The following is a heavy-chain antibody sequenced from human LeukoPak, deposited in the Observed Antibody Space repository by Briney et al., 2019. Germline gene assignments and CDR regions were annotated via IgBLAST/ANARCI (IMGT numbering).Heavy chain of an antibody. CDR2: INSNGDST. CDR1: GFTFRAHA. J-gene: IGHJ4*02. CDR3: VKSGYSTSSDVDY. D-gene: IGHD6-6*01. V-gene: IGHV3-64D*09. Sequence: GRSLRLSGSGSGFTFRAHALHWVRQAPGKGLEFLSSINSNGDSTYHADSVKVRFTISRDNSRSTLYLQMRSLRPEDTAVYYCVKSGYSTSSDVDYWGQGTLVTVTS.